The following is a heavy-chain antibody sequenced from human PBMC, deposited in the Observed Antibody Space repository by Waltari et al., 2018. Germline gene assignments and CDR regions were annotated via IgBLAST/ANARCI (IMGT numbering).Heavy chain of an antibody. V-gene: IGHV4-38-2*01. CDR1: GYSISSGYY. CDR2: IYHSGST. CDR3: ARRSSGRWGYFDY. Sequence: QVQLQESGPGLVKPSETLSLTCAVSGYSISSGYYCGWIRQPPGKGLEWIGSIYHSGSTYYNPSLKSRVTISVDTSKNQFSLKLSSVTAADTAVYYWARRSSGRWGYFDYWGQGTLVTVSS. D-gene: IGHD6-19*01. J-gene: IGHJ4*02.